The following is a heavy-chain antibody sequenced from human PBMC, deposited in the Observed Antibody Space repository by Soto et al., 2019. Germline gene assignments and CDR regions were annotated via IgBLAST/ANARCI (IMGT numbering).Heavy chain of an antibody. D-gene: IGHD2-15*01. J-gene: IGHJ4*02. V-gene: IGHV3-30-3*01. CDR1: GFTFSNYA. CDR2: ISYDGSNR. Sequence: QVQLVGSGGGVVQPGRSLRLSCVASGFTFSNYAIHWVRQAPGKGLEWVAVISYDGSNRYYADSVKGRFTISRDNSKNTLYLEMNSLRTEDTAVYYCARDPSYCSGGSCQNFDYWGQGTLVTVSS. CDR3: ARDPSYCSGGSCQNFDY.